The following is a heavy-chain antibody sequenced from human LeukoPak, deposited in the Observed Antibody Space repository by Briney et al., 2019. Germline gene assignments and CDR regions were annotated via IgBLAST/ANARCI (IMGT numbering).Heavy chain of an antibody. CDR3: ARHGSGWPFDF. J-gene: IGHJ4*02. D-gene: IGHD6-19*01. CDR1: GDSIGSYY. V-gene: IGHV4-59*08. Sequence: SETLSLTCTVSGDSIGSYYWSWIRQTPGKGLEWIGYIYYSGGTNYNPFLKSRVTISVDTSKNQFSLKLSSVTAADTAVYYCARHGSGWPFDFWGQGILVTVSS. CDR2: IYYSGGT.